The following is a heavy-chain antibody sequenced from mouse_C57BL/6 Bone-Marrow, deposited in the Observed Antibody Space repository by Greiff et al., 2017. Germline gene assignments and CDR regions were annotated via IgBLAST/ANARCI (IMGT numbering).Heavy chain of an antibody. V-gene: IGHV14-4*01. CDR1: GFNIKDDY. CDR2: IDPENGDT. J-gene: IGHJ2*01. CDR3: TTVLYPDYVDY. Sequence: EVQLQQSGAELVRPGASVKLSCTASGFNIKDDYMHWVKQRPEQGLEWIGWIDPENGDTEYASKFQGKATITADTSSNTAYLQLSSLTSEDTAVYYCTTVLYPDYVDYWGQGTTLTVSS. D-gene: IGHD2-12*01.